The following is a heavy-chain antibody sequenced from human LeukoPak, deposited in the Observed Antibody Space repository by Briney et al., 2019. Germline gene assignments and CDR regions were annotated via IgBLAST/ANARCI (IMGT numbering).Heavy chain of an antibody. V-gene: IGHV6-1*01. CDR2: TYYRSKWYN. D-gene: IGHD3-10*01. J-gene: IGHJ3*02. CDR3: ARGSRSAFDI. Sequence: SQTLSLTCAFSGDSVSSNNAAWSWIRQSPSRGLEWLGRTYYRSKWYNDYAVSVKSRITINPDTSKNQLSLQLNSVTPEDTALYYCARGSRSAFDIWGQGTMVTVSS. CDR1: GDSVSSNNAA.